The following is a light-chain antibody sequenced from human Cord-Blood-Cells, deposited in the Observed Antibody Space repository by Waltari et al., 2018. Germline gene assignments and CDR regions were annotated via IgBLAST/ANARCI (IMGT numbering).Light chain of an antibody. Sequence: QSALTQPASVSGSPGQSITISCTGTSSDVGSYNLVSWYQQHPGKAPKLMIYEGSKRPSGVSNSFSGDKAGNTASLTISGLQAEDEADYYCCSYAGSSTYVFGPGTKVTVL. J-gene: IGLJ1*01. CDR2: EGS. CDR3: CSYAGSSTYV. CDR1: SSDVGSYNL. V-gene: IGLV2-23*01.